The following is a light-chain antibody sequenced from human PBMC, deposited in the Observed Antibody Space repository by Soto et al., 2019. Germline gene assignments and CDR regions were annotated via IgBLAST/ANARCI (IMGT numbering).Light chain of an antibody. CDR2: DAS. Sequence: DIQMTQSPSTLSASVGDRVIITCRASQSISSWLAWYQQKPGKAPKVLIYDASNWESGVPSRFSGRGSGTEFTLTISSLQPDDFATYYCQKYNSYSPWTFGHGTKVEIK. V-gene: IGKV1-5*01. CDR1: QSISSW. CDR3: QKYNSYSPWT. J-gene: IGKJ1*01.